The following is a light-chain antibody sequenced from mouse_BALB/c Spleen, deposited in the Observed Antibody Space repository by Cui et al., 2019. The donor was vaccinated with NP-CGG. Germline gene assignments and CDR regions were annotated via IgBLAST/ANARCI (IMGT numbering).Light chain of an antibody. Sequence: QAVVTQESALTTSPGETVTLTCSSSTGAVTTSNYANWAQEKPDHLFTGLIGGTNNRAPGVPARFSGSLIGDKAALTITGAQTEDEAIYFCALWYSNHWVFGGGTKLTVL. CDR3: ALWYSNHWV. CDR1: TGAVTTSNY. CDR2: GTN. J-gene: IGLJ1*01. V-gene: IGLV1*01.